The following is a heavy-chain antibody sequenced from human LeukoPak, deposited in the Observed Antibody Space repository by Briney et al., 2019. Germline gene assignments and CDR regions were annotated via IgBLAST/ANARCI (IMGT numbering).Heavy chain of an antibody. CDR1: GGSISSYY. D-gene: IGHD3-16*01. CDR2: ISYSGIT. J-gene: IGHJ5*02. V-gene: IGHV4-59*01. Sequence: SETLSLTCTVSGGSISSYYWSWIRQPPGKGLEWIGYISYSGITNYNPSLKSRVTISIDTSKNQFSLKLSSVTAADTAVYYCARGVNWIDPWGQGTLVTVSS. CDR3: ARGVNWIDP.